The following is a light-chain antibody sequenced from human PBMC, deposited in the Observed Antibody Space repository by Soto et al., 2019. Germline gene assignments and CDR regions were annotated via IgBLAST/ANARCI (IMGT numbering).Light chain of an antibody. CDR3: SSHAGNNNYV. Sequence: QSVLTQPPSASGSPGQSVAISCTGTSSDVDGQNYVSWYQQHPGKAPKHIIYAVTERPSGVPDRFSGSKSGNTASLTVSGLQTEDEADYYCSSHAGNNNYVFGTGTKVTVL. CDR2: AVT. CDR1: SSDVDGQNY. V-gene: IGLV2-8*01. J-gene: IGLJ1*01.